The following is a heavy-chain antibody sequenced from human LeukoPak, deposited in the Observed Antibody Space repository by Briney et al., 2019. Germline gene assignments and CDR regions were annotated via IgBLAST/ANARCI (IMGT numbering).Heavy chain of an antibody. CDR2: TKPDGSAE. D-gene: IGHD2-15*01. Sequence: ESGGGLVQPGGSLRLSCAASGFTFRNYWMGRVRQAPGKGLEWVANTKPDGSAEYYADSVRGRFTTSRDNANNFLYLQMNRLRAEDTAVYYCARDGGLNTNFDYWGQGTLVTVSS. CDR3: ARDGGLNTNFDY. CDR1: GFTFRNYW. V-gene: IGHV3-7*01. J-gene: IGHJ4*02.